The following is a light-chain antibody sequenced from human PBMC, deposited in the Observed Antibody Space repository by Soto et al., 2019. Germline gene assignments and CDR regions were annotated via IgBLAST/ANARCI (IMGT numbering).Light chain of an antibody. J-gene: IGKJ4*01. CDR3: LT. V-gene: IGKV4-1*01. CDR1: QSVLYNSNNKNY. CDR2: WAS. Sequence: DIVMTQSPDSLAVSLGERATINCKSSQSVLYNSNNKNYLAWYQQKPGQPPKLLIYWASTRESGVPDRFSGSGSGTDFTLTISSLQAEDVASFIPLTFGGGTKVEIK.